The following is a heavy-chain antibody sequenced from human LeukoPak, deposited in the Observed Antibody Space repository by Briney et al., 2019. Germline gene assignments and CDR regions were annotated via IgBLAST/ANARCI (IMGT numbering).Heavy chain of an antibody. J-gene: IGHJ6*02. D-gene: IGHD4-17*01. CDR1: GGTFSSYT. CDR3: ARDTSGDPIYYYYGMDV. V-gene: IGHV1-69*04. CDR2: IIPILGIA. Sequence: SVKVSCKASGGTFSSYTISWVRQAPGQGLEWMGRIIPILGIANYAQKFQGRVTITADKSTSTAYMELSSLRSEDTAVYYCARDTSGDPIYYYYGMDVWGQGTTVTVSS.